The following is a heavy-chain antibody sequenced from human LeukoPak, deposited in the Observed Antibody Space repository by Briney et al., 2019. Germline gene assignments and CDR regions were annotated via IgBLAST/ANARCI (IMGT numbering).Heavy chain of an antibody. CDR1: GGSISSGGYS. CDR3: ARARSGYYKNEPWNFDY. CDR2: IYHSGST. J-gene: IGHJ4*02. D-gene: IGHD3-22*01. Sequence: SETLSLTCAVSGGSISSGGYSWGWIRQPPGKGLEWIGYIYHSGSTYYNPSLKSRVTILVDRSKNQFSLKLSSVTAADTAVYYCARARSGYYKNEPWNFDYWGQGTLVTVSS. V-gene: IGHV4-30-2*01.